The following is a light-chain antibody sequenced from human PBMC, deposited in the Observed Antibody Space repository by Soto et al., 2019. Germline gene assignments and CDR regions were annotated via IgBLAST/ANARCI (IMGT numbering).Light chain of an antibody. Sequence: EIVLTQSPGTLSLSPGEGAALSCRASQSLGSTYLACYQQKRGESLRLLFYGASSRATGIPHRFSGSGSGTDFTLAISRLEPDDFAVYYCQQYGNSPLTFGGGTKVQIK. CDR1: QSLGSTY. CDR2: GAS. V-gene: IGKV3-20*01. CDR3: QQYGNSPLT. J-gene: IGKJ4*02.